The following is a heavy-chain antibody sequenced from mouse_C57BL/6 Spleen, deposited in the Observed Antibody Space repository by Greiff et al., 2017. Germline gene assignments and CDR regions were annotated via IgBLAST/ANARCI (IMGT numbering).Heavy chain of an antibody. D-gene: IGHD1-1*01. CDR3: ARNGYYGSSYGYFDV. Sequence: QVQLQQSGAELVRPGSSVKLSCKASGYTFTSYWMHWVKQRPIQGLEWIGNIDPSDSETHYNQKFKDKATLTVDKSSSTSYMELRSLTSEDSAVYYCARNGYYGSSYGYFDVWGTGTTVTVSS. J-gene: IGHJ1*03. V-gene: IGHV1-52*01. CDR1: GYTFTSYW. CDR2: IDPSDSET.